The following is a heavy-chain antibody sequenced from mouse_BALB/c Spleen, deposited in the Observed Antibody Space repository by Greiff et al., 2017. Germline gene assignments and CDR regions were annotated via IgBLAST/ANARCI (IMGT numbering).Heavy chain of an antibody. CDR3: AVLYYGFFDY. D-gene: IGHD1-2*01. CDR2: IYPGDGDT. CDR1: GYAFSSYW. J-gene: IGHJ2*01. Sequence: QVQLKESGAELVRPGSSVKISCKASGYAFSSYWMNWVKQRPGQGLEWIGQIYPGDGDTNYNGKFKGKATLTADKSSSTAYMQLSSLTSEDSAVYFCAVLYYGFFDYWGQGTTLTVSS. V-gene: IGHV1-80*01.